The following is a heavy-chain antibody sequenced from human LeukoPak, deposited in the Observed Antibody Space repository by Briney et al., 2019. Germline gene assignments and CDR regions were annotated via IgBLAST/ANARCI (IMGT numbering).Heavy chain of an antibody. V-gene: IGHV4-59*01. CDR3: AREITMVRGSYYYYMDV. Sequence: PSETLSLTCAVSGVSISSYYRSWIRQPPGKGLEWIGNIYYSGSTNYNPSLKSRVTISVDTSNNQFSLRLSSVTAADTAVYYCAREITMVRGSYYYYMDVWGKGTTVTISS. D-gene: IGHD3-10*01. J-gene: IGHJ6*03. CDR2: IYYSGST. CDR1: GVSISSYY.